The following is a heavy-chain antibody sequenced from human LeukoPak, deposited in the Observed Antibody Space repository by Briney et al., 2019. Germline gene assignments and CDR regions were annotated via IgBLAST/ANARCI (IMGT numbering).Heavy chain of an antibody. V-gene: IGHV4-59*01. CDR1: GGSISSYY. CDR3: ARVDNYYDSY. D-gene: IGHD3-22*01. CDR2: ISYSGST. J-gene: IGHJ4*02. Sequence: SETLSLTCTVSGGSISSYYWSWIRQPPGKGLEWIGYISYSGSTDYNPSLKSRVTISVDTSKSQFSLKLSSVTAADTAVYYCARVDNYYDSYWGQGTLVTVSS.